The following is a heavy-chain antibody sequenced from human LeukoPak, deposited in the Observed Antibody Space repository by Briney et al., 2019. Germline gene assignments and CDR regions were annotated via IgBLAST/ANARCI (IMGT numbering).Heavy chain of an antibody. J-gene: IGHJ4*01. CDR2: INGRGDST. V-gene: IGHV3-23*01. CDR3: AKDQGSGHGAYTWGTFDF. D-gene: IGHD4/OR15-4a*01. Sequence: GGSLRLSCTTSGFTFSNYAMSWVRQAPGKGLEWVSGINGRGDSTVYADAVKGRFTIFRDNFKSTLYLQMNSLRVEDTAGYYCAKDQGSGHGAYTWGTFDFWGLETLVTVSS. CDR1: GFTFSNYA.